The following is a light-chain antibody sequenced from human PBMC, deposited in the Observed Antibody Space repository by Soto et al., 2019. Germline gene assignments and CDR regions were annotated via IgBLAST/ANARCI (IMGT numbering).Light chain of an antibody. V-gene: IGKV3-15*01. CDR2: GAS. CDR3: QQYNNWPPIT. CDR1: QSVSSSN. Sequence: EIVLTQSPGTLSLSPGKRGTLSCMASQSVSSSNLAWYQQKPGQSPRLLIYGASTRATGIPARFSGSGSGTEFTLTISSLQSEDFAVYYCQQYNNWPPITFGQGTRLEIK. J-gene: IGKJ5*01.